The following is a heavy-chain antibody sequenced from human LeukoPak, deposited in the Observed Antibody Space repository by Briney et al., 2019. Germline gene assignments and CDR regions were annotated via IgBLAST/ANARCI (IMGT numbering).Heavy chain of an antibody. CDR1: GFTFSSYA. Sequence: GGSLRLSCAASGFTFSSYAMSWVRQAPGKGPEWVSTISGSGGSTYYADSVKGRFTISRDNSKNTLYLQMNSLRAEDTAVYYCAKDATHSSGWYLFGYWGQGTLVTVSS. J-gene: IGHJ4*02. CDR3: AKDATHSSGWYLFGY. D-gene: IGHD6-19*01. CDR2: ISGSGGST. V-gene: IGHV3-23*01.